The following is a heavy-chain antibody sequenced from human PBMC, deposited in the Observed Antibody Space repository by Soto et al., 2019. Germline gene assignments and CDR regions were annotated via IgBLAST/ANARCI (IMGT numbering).Heavy chain of an antibody. CDR2: IYYSGST. Sequence: SETLSLTCTVSGGSISSSSYYWGWIRQPPGKGLEWIGSIYYSGSTYDNPSLKSRVTISVDTSKNQFSLKLSSVTAADTAVYYCARLRSYYDSSGYVDYWGKGTLVTVSS. J-gene: IGHJ4*02. CDR3: ARLRSYYDSSGYVDY. V-gene: IGHV4-39*01. CDR1: GGSISSSSYY. D-gene: IGHD3-22*01.